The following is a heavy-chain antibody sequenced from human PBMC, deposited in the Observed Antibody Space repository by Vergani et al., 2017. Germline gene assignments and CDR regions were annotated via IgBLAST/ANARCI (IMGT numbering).Heavy chain of an antibody. Sequence: QVQLVESEGGVVQPGRSLTLSCVASGFTFSSHGMHWVRQAPGKGLEWVAVIWYDGSNKYYGDSVKGRFTISRDNSKKTLYLQMNSLRVEDTAVYYCARWCNEKRLDSWGQGTLVTVSS. V-gene: IGHV3-33*01. CDR2: IWYDGSNK. J-gene: IGHJ5*01. CDR3: ARWCNEKRLDS. CDR1: GFTFSSHG. D-gene: IGHD2-15*01.